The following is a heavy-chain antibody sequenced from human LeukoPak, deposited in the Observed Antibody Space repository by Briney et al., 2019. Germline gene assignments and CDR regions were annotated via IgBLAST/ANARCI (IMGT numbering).Heavy chain of an antibody. CDR2: LSNTGNI. Sequence: GGSLRLSCVVSGFTVSNNFMTWARQAPGKGLEWLSYLSNTGNIHYAQSVKGRFTISRDNAKNSLYLQMDGLRAEDTAVYYCARRGDTPMIGDHWGQGILVTVAS. V-gene: IGHV3-69-1*02. D-gene: IGHD5-18*01. CDR1: GFTVSNNF. CDR3: ARRGDTPMIGDH. J-gene: IGHJ4*02.